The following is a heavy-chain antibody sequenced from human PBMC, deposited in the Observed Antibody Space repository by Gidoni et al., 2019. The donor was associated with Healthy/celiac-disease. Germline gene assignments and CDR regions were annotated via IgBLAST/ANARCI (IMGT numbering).Heavy chain of an antibody. CDR3: AREYKAVAEKIDYFDY. Sequence: EVQLVESGGGLVKPGGSLRLSCAASGFTFSRSSMNWVRQAPGKGLEWVSSISSSSSYIYYADSVKGRFTISRDNAKNSLYLQMNSLRAEDTAVYYCAREYKAVAEKIDYFDYWGQGTLVTVSS. CDR1: GFTFSRSS. J-gene: IGHJ4*02. D-gene: IGHD6-19*01. CDR2: ISSSSSYI. V-gene: IGHV3-21*01.